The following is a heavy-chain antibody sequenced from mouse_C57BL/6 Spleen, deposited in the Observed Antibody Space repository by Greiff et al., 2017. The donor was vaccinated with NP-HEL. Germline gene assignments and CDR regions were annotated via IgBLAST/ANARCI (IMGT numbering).Heavy chain of an antibody. CDR3: ARGGNSYWAMDD. J-gene: IGHJ4*01. D-gene: IGHD2-1*01. Sequence: QVQLKESGAELMKPGASVKLSCKATGYTFTGYWIEWVKQRPGHGLEWIGEILPGSGSTNYNDKFKGKATFTADTSSNTAYMQLSSLTTEDSAIYYCARGGNSYWAMDDWGQGTSVTVSS. CDR1: GYTFTGYW. CDR2: ILPGSGST. V-gene: IGHV1-9*01.